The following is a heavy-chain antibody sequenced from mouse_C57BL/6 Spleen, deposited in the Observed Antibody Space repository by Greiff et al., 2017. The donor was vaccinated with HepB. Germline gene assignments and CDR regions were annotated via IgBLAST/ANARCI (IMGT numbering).Heavy chain of an antibody. D-gene: IGHD2-12*01. CDR3: ARSYSYAMDY. CDR2: IHPNSGST. V-gene: IGHV1-64*01. CDR1: GYTFTSYW. Sequence: QVQLQQSGAELVKPGASVKLSCKASGYTFTSYWMHWVKQRPGQGLEWIGMIHPNSGSTNYNEKFKSKATLTVDKSSSTAYMQLSSLTSEDSAVYYCARSYSYAMDYWGQGTSVTVSS. J-gene: IGHJ4*01.